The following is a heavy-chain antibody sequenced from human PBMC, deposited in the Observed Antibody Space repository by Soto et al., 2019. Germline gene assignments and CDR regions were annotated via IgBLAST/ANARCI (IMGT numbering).Heavy chain of an antibody. J-gene: IGHJ4*02. CDR2: ISGSGGST. V-gene: IGHV3-23*01. CDR3: AKRKVLVPAAPPGFDY. CDR1: GCTFRSYA. Sequence: VGSLRLSCAVFGCTFRSYAMSCVRQAPGKGLEWVSAISGSGGSTYYADSVKGRFTISRDNSKNTLYLQMNSLRAEDTAVYYCAKRKVLVPAAPPGFDYWGQGTLVTVSS. D-gene: IGHD2-2*01.